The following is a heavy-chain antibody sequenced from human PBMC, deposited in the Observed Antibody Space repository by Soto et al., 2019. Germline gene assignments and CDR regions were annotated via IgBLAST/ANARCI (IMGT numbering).Heavy chain of an antibody. CDR3: ARGGSLYWYFDL. CDR2: INAGNGNT. D-gene: IGHD1-26*01. Sequence: ASVKVSCKASGYTFTSYRISWVRQAPGQGFEWMGWINAGNGNTKYSQKFQGRVTITRDTSASTAYMELSSLRSEDTAVYYCARGGSLYWYFDLWGRGTLVTVSS. J-gene: IGHJ2*01. V-gene: IGHV1-3*01. CDR1: GYTFTSYR.